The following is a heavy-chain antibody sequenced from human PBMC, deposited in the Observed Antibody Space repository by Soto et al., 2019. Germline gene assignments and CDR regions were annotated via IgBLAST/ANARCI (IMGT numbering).Heavy chain of an antibody. CDR1: GFTFDDYA. V-gene: IGHV3-9*01. CDR3: AKGGGGFDP. J-gene: IGHJ5*02. CDR2: ISWNSGSI. Sequence: GGSLRLSCAASGFTFDDYAMHWVRQAPGKGLEWVSGISWNSGSIGYADSVKGRFTISRDNAKNSLYLQMNSLRAEDTALYYCAKGGGGFDPWGQGTLVTVSS. D-gene: IGHD1-26*01.